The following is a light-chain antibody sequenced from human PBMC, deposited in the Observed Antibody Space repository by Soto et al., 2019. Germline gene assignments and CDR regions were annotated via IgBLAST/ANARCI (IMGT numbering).Light chain of an antibody. CDR3: TTYTRSETWM. CDR2: EVT. J-gene: IGLJ3*02. Sequence: QSALAQPASMSGSPGQSITISCTGTSSDVGGYNFVSWYQQHPGKAPKLIIYEVTNRPSGISPRFSGSKSANTASLTISGLQAEDEADYYCTTYTRSETWMFGGGTKLTVL. CDR1: SSDVGGYNF. V-gene: IGLV2-14*01.